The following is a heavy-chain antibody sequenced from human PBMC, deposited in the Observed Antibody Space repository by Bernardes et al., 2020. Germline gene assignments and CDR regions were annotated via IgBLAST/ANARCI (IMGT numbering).Heavy chain of an antibody. Sequence: GGSLRLSCAASGFTFSSYSMNWVRQAPGKGLEWVSYISSSSSTIYYADSVKGRFTISRDNAKNSLYLQMNSLRAEDTAVYYCAREDDLLWFGEAHYGMDVWGQGTTVTVSS. CDR3: AREDDLLWFGEAHYGMDV. CDR2: ISSSSSTI. CDR1: GFTFSSYS. D-gene: IGHD3-10*01. J-gene: IGHJ6*02. V-gene: IGHV3-48*01.